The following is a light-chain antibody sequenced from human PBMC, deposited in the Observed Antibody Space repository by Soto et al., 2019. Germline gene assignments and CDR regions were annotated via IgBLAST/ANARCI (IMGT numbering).Light chain of an antibody. CDR2: AAS. J-gene: IGKJ5*01. Sequence: DIQMTQSPSSLSASVGDRVTITCRASESISRHLNWYQQKRGKAPNLLIYAASTLQNGVPSRFSGSGSGTDFTLTISRLQPEDFATYYCQQSYSTLSISFGQGTRLEIK. V-gene: IGKV1-39*01. CDR3: QQSYSTLSIS. CDR1: ESISRH.